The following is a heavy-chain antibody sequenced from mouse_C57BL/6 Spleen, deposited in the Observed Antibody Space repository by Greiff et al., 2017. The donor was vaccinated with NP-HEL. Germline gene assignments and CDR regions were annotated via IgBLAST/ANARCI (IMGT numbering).Heavy chain of an antibody. J-gene: IGHJ2*01. CDR2: IHPNSGST. D-gene: IGHD2-2*01. CDR1: GYTFTSYW. Sequence: QVQLQQPGAELVKPGASVKLSCKASGYTFTSYWMHWVKQRPGQGLEWIGMIHPNSGSTNYNEKLKSKATLTVDKASSTAYMQLSSLTSEDSAVYYCARSMGYDGDYWGKGTTLTVSS. CDR3: ARSMGYDGDY. V-gene: IGHV1-64*01.